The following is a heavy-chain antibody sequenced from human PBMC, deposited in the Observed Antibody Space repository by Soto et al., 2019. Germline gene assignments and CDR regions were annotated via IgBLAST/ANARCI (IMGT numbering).Heavy chain of an antibody. CDR3: ARSYCSGGTCLLYYFDY. CDR2: INPNSGGT. J-gene: IGHJ4*02. V-gene: IGHV1-2*04. CDR1: GYTFTGYY. D-gene: IGHD2-15*01. Sequence: ASVKVSCKASGYTFTGYYMHWVRQAPGQGLEWMGWINPNSGGTNYAQKFQGWVTMTRDTSISTAYMELSRLRSDDTAVYYCARSYCSGGTCLLYYFDYWGQGTLVTVSS.